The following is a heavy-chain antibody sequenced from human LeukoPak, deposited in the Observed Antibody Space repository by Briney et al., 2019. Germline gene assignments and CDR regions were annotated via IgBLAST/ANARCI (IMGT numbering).Heavy chain of an antibody. Sequence: AETLSLTCTVTGGSISSYYWSWIRQPAGKGLEWIGRIYTSGSTNYNPSLKSRVTMSVDTSKNQFSLKLSSVTAADTAVYYCAIVGSGSFGYFDYWGQGTLVTVSS. CDR1: GGSISSYY. CDR2: IYTSGST. J-gene: IGHJ4*02. D-gene: IGHD3-10*01. V-gene: IGHV4-4*07. CDR3: AIVGSGSFGYFDY.